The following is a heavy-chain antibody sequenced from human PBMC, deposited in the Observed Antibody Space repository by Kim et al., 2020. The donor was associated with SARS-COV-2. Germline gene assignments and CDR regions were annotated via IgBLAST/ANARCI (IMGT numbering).Heavy chain of an antibody. Sequence: YSPSFQDQVTISADKSISTAYLQWSSLKASDTAMYYCARPKKDNWNDLDYWGQGTLVTVSS. D-gene: IGHD1-1*01. V-gene: IGHV5-51*01. J-gene: IGHJ4*02. CDR3: ARPKKDNWNDLDY.